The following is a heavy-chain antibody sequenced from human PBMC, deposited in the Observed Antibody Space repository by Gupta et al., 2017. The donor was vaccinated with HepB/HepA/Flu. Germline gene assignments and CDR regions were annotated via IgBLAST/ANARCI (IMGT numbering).Heavy chain of an antibody. D-gene: IGHD3-10*01. CDR3: ARGVSTYYYGSGSPTGYYYGMDV. CDR1: GYTFTGYY. J-gene: IGHJ6*02. CDR2: IHPKSGGT. V-gene: IGHV1-2*04. Sequence: QLQPAQSGAEVKKPGASVKVSCKASGYTFTGYYMHWLRQDPDEGLEWRGWIHPKSGGTNYAQKFQGWVTMTRDTSISTAYMELSRLRSDDTAVYYCARGVSTYYYGSGSPTGYYYGMDVWGQGTTVTVSS.